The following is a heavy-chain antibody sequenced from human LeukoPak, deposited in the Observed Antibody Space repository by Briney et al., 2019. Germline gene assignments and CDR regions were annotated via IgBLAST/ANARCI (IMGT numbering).Heavy chain of an antibody. D-gene: IGHD4-17*01. V-gene: IGHV5-51*01. CDR1: GYSFTSYW. CDR2: IYPGDSDT. CDR3: ARQSLTVTTSPPIEYGMDV. Sequence: GESLKISCKGSGYSFTSYWIGWVRQMPGKGLEWMGIIYPGDSDTRYSPSFQGQVTISADKSISTAYLQWSSLKASDTAMYYCARQSLTVTTSPPIEYGMDVWGQGTTVTVSS. J-gene: IGHJ6*02.